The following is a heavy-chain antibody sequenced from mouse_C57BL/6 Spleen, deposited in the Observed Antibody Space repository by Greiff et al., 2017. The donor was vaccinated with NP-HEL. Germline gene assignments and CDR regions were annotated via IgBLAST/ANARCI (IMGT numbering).Heavy chain of an antibody. CDR1: GYTFTSYD. D-gene: IGHD2-3*01. V-gene: IGHV1-85*01. CDR2: IYPRDGST. J-gene: IGHJ3*01. Sequence: QVHVKQSGPELVKPGASVKLSCKASGYTFTSYDINWVKQRPGQGLEWIGWIYPRDGSTKYTEKFKGKATLTLDKSSSTAYMVLHSLTSEDSAVYFCARWGSYDGYETWFAYWGQGTLVTVSA. CDR3: ARWGSYDGYETWFAY.